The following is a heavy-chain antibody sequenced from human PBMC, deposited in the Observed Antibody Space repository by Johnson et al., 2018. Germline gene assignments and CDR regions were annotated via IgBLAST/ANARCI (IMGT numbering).Heavy chain of an antibody. Sequence: VQLVESGGGLVQPGGSLRLSCEASGYTFSSYWMHWVRQAPGKGMVWVSGIKRDGSSTTYADSVKGRFTISRDNAKNTLYLQMNSLGGEDTAGFYCARGSNYDMDVWGQGTTVTVSS. V-gene: IGHV3-74*02. CDR1: GYTFSSYW. J-gene: IGHJ6*02. CDR2: IKRDGSST. CDR3: ARGSNYDMDV.